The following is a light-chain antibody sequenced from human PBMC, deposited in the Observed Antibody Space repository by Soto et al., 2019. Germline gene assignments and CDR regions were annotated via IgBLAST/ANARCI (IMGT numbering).Light chain of an antibody. J-gene: IGKJ1*01. Sequence: DIPMTQSPSTLSASVGERVSVTCRASHSISRQLAWYQQKPGKAPNLLIYQASNLETGVPSRFSGSGSGTEFTLTISSLQPDDLATYYCLQYQSYWTFGQGTKVEVK. V-gene: IGKV1-5*03. CDR3: LQYQSYWT. CDR2: QAS. CDR1: HSISRQ.